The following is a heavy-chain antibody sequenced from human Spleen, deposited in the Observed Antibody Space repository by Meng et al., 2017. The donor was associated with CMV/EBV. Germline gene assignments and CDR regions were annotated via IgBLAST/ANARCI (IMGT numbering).Heavy chain of an antibody. D-gene: IGHD6-13*01. V-gene: IGHV3-23*01. CDR2: ITASGGST. CDR3: AKDHSASWYRDYFDY. CDR1: GFTFSSHA. Sequence: GESLKISCAASGFTFSSHAMSWVRQDPGKGLEWVSAITASGGSTYHADSVKGRFTISRDNSKNTLYLQMNSLRAEDAALYYCAKDHSASWYRDYFDYWGQGTLVTVSS. J-gene: IGHJ4*02.